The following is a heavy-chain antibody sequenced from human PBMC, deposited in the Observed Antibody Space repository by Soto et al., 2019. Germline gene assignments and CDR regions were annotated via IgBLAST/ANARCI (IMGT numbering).Heavy chain of an antibody. D-gene: IGHD3-22*01. CDR2: IPQDGVDG. V-gene: IGHV3-7*01. CDR1: GFIFSMYS. CDR3: ARDSVRGYYDSSGYFTALDY. Sequence: GGSLRLSCEVSGFIFSMYSMSWVRQTPGKGLEWVAKIPQDGVDGHYVDSVKGRFTISRDNAKNSLCLQMNSLRAEDTAVYYCARDSVRGYYDSSGYFTALDYWGQGTLVTVSS. J-gene: IGHJ4*02.